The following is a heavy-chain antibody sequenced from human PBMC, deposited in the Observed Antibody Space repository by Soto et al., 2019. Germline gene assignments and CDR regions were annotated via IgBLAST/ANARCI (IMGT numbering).Heavy chain of an antibody. V-gene: IGHV4-4*02. J-gene: IGHJ6*02. Sequence: SETLSLTCAVSGGSISSSNWWSWVRQPPGKGLEWIGEIYHSGSTNYNPSLKSRVTISVDKSKNQFSPKLSSVTAADTAVYYCASVRGGYYYAMDVWGQGTTVTSP. D-gene: IGHD3-10*02. CDR1: GGSISSSNW. CDR2: IYHSGST. CDR3: ASVRGGYYYAMDV.